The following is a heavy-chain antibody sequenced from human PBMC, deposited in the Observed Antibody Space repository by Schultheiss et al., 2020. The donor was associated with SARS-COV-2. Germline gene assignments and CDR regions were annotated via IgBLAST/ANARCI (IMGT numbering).Heavy chain of an antibody. V-gene: IGHV3-23*01. J-gene: IGHJ5*02. Sequence: GSLRLSCAASGFTFSSYWMSWVRRAPGRGLEWVSAVGGDGGRTYYADSVKGRFTISRDNANNSLYLQMHSLRAEDTAVYYCVRDRSWWTPYNCFDLWGRGTLVTVSS. CDR1: GFTFSSYW. CDR2: VGGDGGRT. D-gene: IGHD2-15*01. CDR3: VRDRSWWTPYNCFDL.